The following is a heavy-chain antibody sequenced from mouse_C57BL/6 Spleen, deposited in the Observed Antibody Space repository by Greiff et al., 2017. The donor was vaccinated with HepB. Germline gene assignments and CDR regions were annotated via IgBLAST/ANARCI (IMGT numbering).Heavy chain of an antibody. D-gene: IGHD1-1*01. CDR2: IYPGSGNT. CDR3: ARHGSPYYFDY. V-gene: IGHV1-84*01. CDR1: GYTFTDYY. J-gene: IGHJ2*01. Sequence: QVQLKESGPELVKPGASVKISCKASGYTFTDYYINWVKQRPGQGLEWIGGIYPGSGNTKYNEKFKGKATLTVDTSSSTAYMQLSSLTSEDSAVYFCARHGSPYYFDYWGQGTTLTVSS.